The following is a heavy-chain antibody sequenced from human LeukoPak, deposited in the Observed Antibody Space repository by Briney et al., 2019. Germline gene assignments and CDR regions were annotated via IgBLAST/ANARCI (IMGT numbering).Heavy chain of an antibody. V-gene: IGHV1-8*01. CDR1: GYTFTSYD. J-gene: IGHJ4*02. CDR3: AGGLSMVRGVMSGY. D-gene: IGHD3-10*01. Sequence: ASVKVSCKASGYTFTSYDINWVRQATGQGLEWMGWMNPNSGNTGYAQKFQGRVTMTRNTSISTAYMELSSLRSEDTAVYYCAGGLSMVRGVMSGYWGQGTLVTVSS. CDR2: MNPNSGNT.